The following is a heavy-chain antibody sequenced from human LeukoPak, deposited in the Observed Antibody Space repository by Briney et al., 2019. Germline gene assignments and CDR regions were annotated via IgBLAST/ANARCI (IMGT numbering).Heavy chain of an antibody. D-gene: IGHD3-3*01. J-gene: IGHJ6*03. CDR3: ARVSYDIWSGYSVYMDV. CDR1: GYTFSSYG. Sequence: ASVTVSCKASGYTFSSYGISWVRQAPGQGLEWMGWISAYNGNTNFAQKLQGRVTMTTETSTSTAYMELRSLRSDDTAVYYCARVSYDIWSGYSVYMDVWGKGTTVTVSS. V-gene: IGHV1-18*01. CDR2: ISAYNGNT.